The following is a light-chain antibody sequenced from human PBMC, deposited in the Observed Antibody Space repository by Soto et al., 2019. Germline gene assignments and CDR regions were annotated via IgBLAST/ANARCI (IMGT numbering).Light chain of an antibody. CDR2: EVN. CDR3: SSYASSNTVL. CDR1: SSDVGGYNY. J-gene: IGLJ2*01. V-gene: IGLV2-14*01. Sequence: QSVLTQPASVSASPGQSITISCTGTSSDVGGYNYVSWYEQHPGKAPKLIIYEVNNRPSGVSSRFSGSKSGNTASLTISGLQAEDEADYYCSSYASSNTVLFGGGTKLTV.